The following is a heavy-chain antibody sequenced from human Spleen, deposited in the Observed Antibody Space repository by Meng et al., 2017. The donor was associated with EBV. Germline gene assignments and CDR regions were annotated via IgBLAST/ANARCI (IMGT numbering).Heavy chain of an antibody. CDR1: GGAFSGYY. CDR3: ATSHSSKVGARRLDY. Sequence: QAQPQQWDAGLLKPSETLSLTCAVYGGAFSGYYWTWIRQAPGKGLEWIGEITHRGITNYNPSLKSRVTISVDTSKKQFSLNLSSVTAADTAVYYCATSHSSKVGARRLDYWGQGTLVTVSS. J-gene: IGHJ4*02. CDR2: ITHRGIT. D-gene: IGHD1-26*01. V-gene: IGHV4-34*01.